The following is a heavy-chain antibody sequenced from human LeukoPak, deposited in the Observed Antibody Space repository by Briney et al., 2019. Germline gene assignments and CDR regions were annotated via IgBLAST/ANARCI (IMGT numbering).Heavy chain of an antibody. V-gene: IGHV4-39*01. D-gene: IGHD2-15*01. CDR3: ARQSCSGGSCYFYYYYYMDV. J-gene: IGHJ6*03. Sequence: SETLSLTCTVSGGSISSSSYYWSWIRQPPGKGLEWIGEINHSGSTNYNPSLKSRVTISVDTSKNQFSLKLSSVTAADTAVYYCARQSCSGGSCYFYYYYYMDVWGKGTTVTISS. CDR2: INHSGST. CDR1: GGSISSSSYY.